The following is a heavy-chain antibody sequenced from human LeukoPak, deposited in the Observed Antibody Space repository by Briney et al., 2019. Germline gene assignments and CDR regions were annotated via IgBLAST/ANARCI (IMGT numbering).Heavy chain of an antibody. CDR1: GYTFTSYG. CDR2: ISAYNGNT. V-gene: IGHV1-18*01. Sequence: GASVKVSCKASGYTFTSYGISWVRQAPVQGLQWMGWISAYNGNTNYAQKLQGRVTMTTDTSTSTAYMELRSLRSDDTAVYYCARMGLEDQLLAFDYWGQGTLITVSS. D-gene: IGHD2-2*01. J-gene: IGHJ4*02. CDR3: ARMGLEDQLLAFDY.